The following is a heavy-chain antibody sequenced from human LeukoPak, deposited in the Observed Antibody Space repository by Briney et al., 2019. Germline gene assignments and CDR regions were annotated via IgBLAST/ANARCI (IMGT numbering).Heavy chain of an antibody. CDR2: ISSSSSYI. Sequence: GGSLRLSCAASGFTFSIYNMNWVRQAPGKGLHWVSSISSSSSYIYYADSVKGRFTISRDNAKNSLYLQMNSLRAEDTAVYYCARLTTTVTTPFDYWGQGTLVTVSS. J-gene: IGHJ4*02. CDR3: ARLTTTVTTPFDY. D-gene: IGHD4-17*01. V-gene: IGHV3-21*01. CDR1: GFTFSIYN.